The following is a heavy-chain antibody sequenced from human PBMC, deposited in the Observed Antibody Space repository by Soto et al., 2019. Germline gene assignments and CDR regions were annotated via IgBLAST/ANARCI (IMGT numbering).Heavy chain of an antibody. Sequence: GGSLRLSCAASGFTFSDYYMSWIRQAPGKGLEWVSYISSSGSTIYYADSVKGRFTISRDNAKNSLYLQMNSLRAEDTAVYYCARGVYYYGSGRPNRDYYYYYYMDVWGKGTTVTVSS. CDR1: GFTFSDYY. D-gene: IGHD3-10*01. V-gene: IGHV3-11*01. J-gene: IGHJ6*03. CDR3: ARGVYYYGSGRPNRDYYYYYYMDV. CDR2: ISSSGSTI.